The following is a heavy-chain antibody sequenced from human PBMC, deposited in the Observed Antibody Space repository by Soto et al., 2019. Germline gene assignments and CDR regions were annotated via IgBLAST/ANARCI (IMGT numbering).Heavy chain of an antibody. CDR2: ISYDGSDK. Sequence: QVQLVESGGGVVQPGRSLRLSCAASGFPFTSYGMHWVGEGPDKGLEWVAIISYDGSDKYYADSVKGRFTISRDNSKNTLYLQINSLRPEDTALYYCVGGQYYFDYRGQGTLVIVSS. CDR3: VGGQYYFDY. D-gene: IGHD3-10*01. J-gene: IGHJ4*02. CDR1: GFPFTSYG. V-gene: IGHV3-30*03.